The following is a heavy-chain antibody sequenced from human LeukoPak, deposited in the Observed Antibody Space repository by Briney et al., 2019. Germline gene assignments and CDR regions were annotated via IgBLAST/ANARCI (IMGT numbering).Heavy chain of an antibody. CDR3: ARNVGSSGWYPAYYYYGMDV. Sequence: SETLSLTCAVYGGSFSGYYWSWIRQPPGKGLEWIGEINHSGSTNYNPSLKSRVTISVDTSKNQFSLKLGSVTAADTAVYYCARNVGSSGWYPAYYYYGMDVWGQGTTVTVSS. CDR2: INHSGST. V-gene: IGHV4-34*01. CDR1: GGSFSGYY. D-gene: IGHD6-19*01. J-gene: IGHJ6*02.